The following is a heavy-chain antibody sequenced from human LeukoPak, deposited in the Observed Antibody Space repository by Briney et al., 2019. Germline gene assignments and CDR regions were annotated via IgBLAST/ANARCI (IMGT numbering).Heavy chain of an antibody. V-gene: IGHV3-49*04. CDR2: IRSKIYGGTT. CDR1: GFTFGDYA. CDR3: TRDPTLWFGQDY. J-gene: IGHJ4*02. Sequence: SGGSLRLSCKASGFTFGDYAMSWVRQPPGKGLEWVGSIRSKIYGGTTEYAASVKGRFTISRDDSKSIAYLQMNSLKTEDTAVYYCTRDPTLWFGQDYWGQGTLVTVSS. D-gene: IGHD3-10*01.